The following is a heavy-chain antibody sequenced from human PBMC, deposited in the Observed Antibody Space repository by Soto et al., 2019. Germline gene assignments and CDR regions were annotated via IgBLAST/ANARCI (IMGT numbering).Heavy chain of an antibody. CDR3: ARVPPKAYYYYYGMDV. Sequence: QVQLQESGPGLVKPSQTLSLTCTVSGGSISSGGYYWSWIRQHPGKGLEWIGYIYYSGSTYYNPYLKSRVTISVDTSKNQFSLKLSSVTAADTAVYYCARVPPKAYYYYYGMDVWGQGTTVTVSS. J-gene: IGHJ6*02. V-gene: IGHV4-31*03. CDR1: GGSISSGGYY. CDR2: IYYSGST.